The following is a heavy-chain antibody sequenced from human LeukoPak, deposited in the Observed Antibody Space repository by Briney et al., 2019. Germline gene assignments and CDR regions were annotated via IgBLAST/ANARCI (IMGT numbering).Heavy chain of an antibody. J-gene: IGHJ4*02. Sequence: ASVKVSCKASGYTFSNYGISWVRQAPGQGLEWMGWISAYNGNTNYAPNLQGRVTVTTDTSTSTAYMEVRSLRSDDTAVYYCARDSREHCGSIDCPYFDYWGQGTLVTVSS. CDR2: ISAYNGNT. V-gene: IGHV1-18*04. CDR3: ARDSREHCGSIDCPYFDY. CDR1: GYTFSNYG. D-gene: IGHD2-2*01.